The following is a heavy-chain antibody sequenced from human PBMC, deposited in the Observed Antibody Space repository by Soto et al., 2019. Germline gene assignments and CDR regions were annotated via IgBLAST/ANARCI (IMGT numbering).Heavy chain of an antibody. Sequence: EVQLLESGGGLVQPGGSLRLSCAASGFTFSNYAMSWVRQAPGKGLEWVSAISGSGGSTYYADSVKGRFTISRDNSKNTLYLQMNSLRAEDTAVYYCAKGVANVLDYFDYWGQGTLVTVSS. CDR1: GFTFSNYA. V-gene: IGHV3-23*01. D-gene: IGHD2-15*01. CDR3: AKGVANVLDYFDY. CDR2: ISGSGGST. J-gene: IGHJ4*02.